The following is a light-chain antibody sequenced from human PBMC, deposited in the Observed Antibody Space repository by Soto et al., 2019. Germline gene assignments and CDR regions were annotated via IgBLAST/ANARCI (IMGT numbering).Light chain of an antibody. CDR1: NIGNKS. V-gene: IGLV3-21*04. J-gene: IGLJ3*02. Sequence: SSELTQPPSVSVAPGKTARITCGGNNIGNKSVHWYQQKPGQAPVLVIYYDSDRPSGIPERFSGSNSGNTATLTISRVEAGDEADYYCQVWDSTSDHPVFGGGTKLTVL. CDR2: YDS. CDR3: QVWDSTSDHPV.